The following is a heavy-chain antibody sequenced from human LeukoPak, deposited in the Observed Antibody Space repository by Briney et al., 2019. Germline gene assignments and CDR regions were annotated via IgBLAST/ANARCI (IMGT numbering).Heavy chain of an antibody. CDR1: GFTFRTYA. V-gene: IGHV3-30*01. Sequence: GRSLRLSCAASGFTFRTYAVHWVRQAPGKGLEWVAVISYDGTNKYYADSVKGRFTISRDNSKNTLYLQMNTLRYEDTALYYCARGRSLSSFGELFLWGQGTLVTVSS. CDR2: ISYDGTNK. CDR3: ARGRSLSSFGELFL. J-gene: IGHJ4*02. D-gene: IGHD3-10*01.